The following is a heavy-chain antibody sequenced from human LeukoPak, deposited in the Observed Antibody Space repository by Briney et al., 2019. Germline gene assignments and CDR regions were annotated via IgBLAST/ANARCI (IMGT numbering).Heavy chain of an antibody. Sequence: PGGSLRLSCAVSGFTFSDYYMNWIRQAPGKGLEWVSAISGSGGSTYYADSVKGRFTISRDNSKNTLYLQMNSLRAEDTAVYYCAKGSVIFIVVVTARNWGQGTLVTVSS. V-gene: IGHV3-23*01. J-gene: IGHJ4*02. CDR2: ISGSGGST. CDR1: GFTFSDYY. D-gene: IGHD2-21*02. CDR3: AKGSVIFIVVVTARN.